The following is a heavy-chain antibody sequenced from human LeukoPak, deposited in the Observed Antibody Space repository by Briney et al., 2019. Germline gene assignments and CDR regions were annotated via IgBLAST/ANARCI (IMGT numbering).Heavy chain of an antibody. J-gene: IGHJ1*01. V-gene: IGHV4-59*01. CDR1: GGSISNYY. D-gene: IGHD6-13*01. CDR2: IYYSGST. CDR3: ARVAAGIGFFQH. Sequence: SETLSLTCTVSGGSISNYYWSWIRQPPGKALEWIGYIYYSGSTSYNPSLKSRVTISVDTSKNQFSLKLRSVTVADTAVYYCARVAAGIGFFQHWGQGTLVTVSS.